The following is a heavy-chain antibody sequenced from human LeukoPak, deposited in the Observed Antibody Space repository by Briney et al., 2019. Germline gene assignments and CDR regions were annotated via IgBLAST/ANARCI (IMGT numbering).Heavy chain of an antibody. CDR3: ARDTLAVAGDLDY. CDR1: RFTFSSYA. D-gene: IGHD6-19*01. J-gene: IGHJ4*02. Sequence: PPGGSLRLSCAASRFTFSSYAMSWVRQAPGKGLEWVSAISGSGGSTYYADSVKGRFSISRDNAKNTLYLRMNSLRVEDTAVYYCARDTLAVAGDLDYWGQGTLVTVSS. V-gene: IGHV3-23*01. CDR2: ISGSGGST.